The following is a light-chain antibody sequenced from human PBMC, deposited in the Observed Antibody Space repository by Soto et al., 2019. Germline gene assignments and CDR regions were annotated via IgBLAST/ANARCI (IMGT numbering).Light chain of an antibody. Sequence: QSALTQPASVSGSPGQSITISCTGTSSDVGGYNYVSWYQQHPGKAPKLMIYDVSSRPSGVSYRFSGSKSGNTASLTISGLHAEDEADYYCSSYTSSNTRYVFGTGTKVTVL. V-gene: IGLV2-14*01. CDR1: SSDVGGYNY. J-gene: IGLJ1*01. CDR3: SSYTSSNTRYV. CDR2: DVS.